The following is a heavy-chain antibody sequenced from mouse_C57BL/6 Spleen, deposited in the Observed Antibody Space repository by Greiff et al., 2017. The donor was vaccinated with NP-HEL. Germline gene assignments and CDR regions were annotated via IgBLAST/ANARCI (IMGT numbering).Heavy chain of an antibody. J-gene: IGHJ1*03. D-gene: IGHD2-3*01. CDR1: GFTFSSYG. CDR3: ASRDDDGYRGYFDV. Sequence: EVMLVESGGDLVKPGGSLKLSCAASGFTFSSYGMSWVRPTPDKRLEWVATISSGGRYTYYPDSVKGRFTISRDNAKNTLYLQMSSLKSEDTAMDYCASRDDDGYRGYFDVWGTGTAVTVSS. V-gene: IGHV5-6*02. CDR2: ISSGGRYT.